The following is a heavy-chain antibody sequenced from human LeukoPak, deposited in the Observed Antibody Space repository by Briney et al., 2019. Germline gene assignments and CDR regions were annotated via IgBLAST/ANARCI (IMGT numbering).Heavy chain of an antibody. V-gene: IGHV1-8*03. J-gene: IGHJ4*02. CDR2: MNPNSGNT. D-gene: IGHD4-23*01. CDR3: ATATLYYGGFDY. Sequence: ASVKVSCKASGYTFTSYDINWVRQATGQGLEWMGWMNPNSGNTGYAQKFQGRVTTTRNTSISTAYMELSSLRSEDTAVYYCATATLYYGGFDYWGQGTLVTVSS. CDR1: GYTFTSYD.